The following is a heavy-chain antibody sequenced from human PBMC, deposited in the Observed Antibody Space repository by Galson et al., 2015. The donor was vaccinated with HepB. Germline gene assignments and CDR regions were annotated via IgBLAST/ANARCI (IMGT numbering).Heavy chain of an antibody. CDR1: GGTFSSYA. J-gene: IGHJ6*03. V-gene: IGHV1-69*10. CDR2: IIPILGIA. CDR3: ARAPKGITMIGAGYMDV. D-gene: IGHD3-22*01. Sequence: SVKVSCKASGGTFSSYAISWVRQAPGQGLEWMGGIIPILGIANYAQKFQGRVTITADKSTSTAYMELSSLRSEDTAVYYCARAPKGITMIGAGYMDVWGKGTTVTVSS.